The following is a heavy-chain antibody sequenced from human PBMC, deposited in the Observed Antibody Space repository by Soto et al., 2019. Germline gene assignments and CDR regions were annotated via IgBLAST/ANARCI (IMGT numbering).Heavy chain of an antibody. J-gene: IGHJ6*02. CDR1: GYTCTIYG. CDR3: ARVNYYYGMDV. CDR2: ISAYNGNT. V-gene: IGHV1-18*04. Sequence: ASVKVSCKASGYTCTIYGISCVVQSPGQGLDWMGWISAYNGNTNYAQKLQGRVTMTTDTSTSTAYMELRSLRSDDTAVYYCARVNYYYGMDVWGQGTTVTVSS.